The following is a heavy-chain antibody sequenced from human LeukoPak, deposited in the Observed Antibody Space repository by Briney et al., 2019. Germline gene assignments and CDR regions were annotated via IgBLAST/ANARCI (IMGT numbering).Heavy chain of an antibody. D-gene: IGHD1-26*01. V-gene: IGHV5-51*01. J-gene: IGHJ4*02. CDR2: IYPGDSDT. Sequence: GESLKISCKGSGYSFTCYWIGWVRQMPGKGLEWMGIIYPGDSDTRYSPSFQGQVTISADKSISTAYLQWSSLKASDTAMYYCARADSGSYLAYYFDYWGQGTLVTVSS. CDR3: ARADSGSYLAYYFDY. CDR1: GYSFTCYW.